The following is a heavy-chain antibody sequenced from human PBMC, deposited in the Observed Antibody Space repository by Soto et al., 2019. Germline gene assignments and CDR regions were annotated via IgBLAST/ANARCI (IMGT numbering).Heavy chain of an antibody. V-gene: IGHV4-39*07. CDR3: ARLRRMPAYLDY. D-gene: IGHD2-2*01. CDR2: MLYSGLT. Sequence: SETLSLTCSVSGYSVSSSDYYWAWIRQPPGKGLEWIGSMLYSGLTYYNPSLKSRVTLSVDTSKNQFSVKLSSVTAADTAVYYCARLRRMPAYLDYWGQGTLVTVSS. CDR1: GYSVSSSDYY. J-gene: IGHJ4*02.